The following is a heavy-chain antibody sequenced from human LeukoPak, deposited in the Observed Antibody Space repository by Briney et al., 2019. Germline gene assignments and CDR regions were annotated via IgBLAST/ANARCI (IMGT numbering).Heavy chain of an antibody. J-gene: IGHJ4*02. CDR1: GFTFSSYT. Sequence: GGSLRLPCAASGFTFSSYTMSWVRQAPGKGLEWVSTITTSDGNTYYADSVKGRFTVSRDNSKNTLFLQMNSLRAEDTAVYYCAKDGGLWVSAHWGDSWGRGTLVTVSS. CDR2: ITTSDGNT. CDR3: AKDGGLWVSAHWGDS. D-gene: IGHD7-27*01. V-gene: IGHV3-23*01.